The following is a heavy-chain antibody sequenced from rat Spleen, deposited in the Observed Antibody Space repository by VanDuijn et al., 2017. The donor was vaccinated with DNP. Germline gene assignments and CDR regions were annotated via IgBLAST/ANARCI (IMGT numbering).Heavy chain of an antibody. Sequence: EVQLVESGGGPVQPGSPLKLSCTASGFTFSANWLNWIRQAPGKGLEWVATISYDGSDTYYRDSVKGRFTISRDNAKSTLYLQMDSLRSEDTATYYCTSSAEPLFAYWGQGTLVTVSS. CDR3: TSSAEPLFAY. CDR1: GFTFSANW. J-gene: IGHJ3*01. D-gene: IGHD3-1*01. CDR2: ISYDGSDT. V-gene: IGHV5-29*01.